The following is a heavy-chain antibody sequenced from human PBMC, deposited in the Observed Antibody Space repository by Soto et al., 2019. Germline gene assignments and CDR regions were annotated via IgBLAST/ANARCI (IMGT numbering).Heavy chain of an antibody. CDR1: GFTFSSFG. V-gene: IGHV3-30*18. D-gene: IGHD4-17*01. CDR2: LSYDGSKE. CDR3: AKRLLRGTTLSVLDY. J-gene: IGHJ4*02. Sequence: PGGSLRLSCAASGFTFSSFGMHWVRQAPGKGLEWVALLSYDGSKEYYADSVKGRSSVSRDNSKNTLYLQMNSLRVEDTAVYFCAKRLLRGTTLSVLDYWGRGTLVTVSS.